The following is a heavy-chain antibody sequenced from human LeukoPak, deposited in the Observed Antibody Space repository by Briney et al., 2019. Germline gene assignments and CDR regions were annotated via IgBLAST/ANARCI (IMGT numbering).Heavy chain of an antibody. J-gene: IGHJ4*02. V-gene: IGHV3-30*02. D-gene: IGHD5-12*01. CDR1: GFTFSSYG. CDR3: AKGGGYDWKRIDY. CDR2: IRYDGSSK. Sequence: GGSLRLSCAASGFTFSSYGMHWVRQAPGKGLEWVAFIRYDGSSKYYVDSVKGRFTFSRDNSKNTLYLQMNSLRAEDTAVYYCAKGGGYDWKRIDYWGQGTLVTVSS.